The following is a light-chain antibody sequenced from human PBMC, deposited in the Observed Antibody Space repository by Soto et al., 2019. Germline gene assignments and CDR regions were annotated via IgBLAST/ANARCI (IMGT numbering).Light chain of an antibody. J-gene: IGKJ4*01. CDR2: GVS. CDR1: QGVSSN. CDR3: QQYNNWPPLT. V-gene: IGKV3-15*01. Sequence: EIVMTQSPATLSVSPGESATLSCRASQGVSSNLAWYQQKPGQAPRLLIYGVSTRATGIPARFSGSGSETKFTLTISSLQSEDFAVYYCQQYNNWPPLTFGGGTKVDIK.